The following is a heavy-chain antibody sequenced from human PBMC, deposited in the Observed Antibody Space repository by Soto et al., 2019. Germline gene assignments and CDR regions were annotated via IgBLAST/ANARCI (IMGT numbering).Heavy chain of an antibody. CDR3: ARDGIGIVVVVAAIDAFDI. CDR1: GYTFTSYG. CDR2: ISAYNGNT. V-gene: IGHV1-18*04. D-gene: IGHD2-15*01. J-gene: IGHJ3*02. Sequence: QVQLVQSGAEVKKPGASVKVSCKASGYTFTSYGISWVRQAPGQGLEWMGWISAYNGNTNYAQKLQGRVTMTTDTATSTAYMELRSLRSDDTAVYYCARDGIGIVVVVAAIDAFDIWGQGTMVTVSS.